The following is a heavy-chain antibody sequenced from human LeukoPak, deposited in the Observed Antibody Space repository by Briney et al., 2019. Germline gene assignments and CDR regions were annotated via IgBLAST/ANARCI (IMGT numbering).Heavy chain of an antibody. Sequence: SETLSLTCAVYGGSFSGYYWSWIRQPPGKGLEWIGEINHSGSTNYNPSLKSRVTISVDTSKNQFSLKLSSMTAADTAVYYCASLVLREYYYDSSGYYRTARNYYGMDVWGQGTTVTVSS. D-gene: IGHD3-22*01. V-gene: IGHV4-34*01. CDR2: INHSGST. CDR3: ASLVLREYYYDSSGYYRTARNYYGMDV. J-gene: IGHJ6*02. CDR1: GGSFSGYY.